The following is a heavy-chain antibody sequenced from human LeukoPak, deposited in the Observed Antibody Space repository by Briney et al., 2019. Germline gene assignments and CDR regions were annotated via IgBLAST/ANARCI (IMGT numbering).Heavy chain of an antibody. CDR3: ARENYYHSSGYSWFDP. V-gene: IGHV1-2*02. Sequence: ASVKVSCKASGYTFTGYYMHWVRQAHGQGLEWMGWINPNSGGTNYAKKSQGRVTMTRETSISTAYIELSRLRSDDTAVYYCARENYYHSSGYSWFDPWGQGTLVTVSS. J-gene: IGHJ5*02. CDR1: GYTFTGYY. CDR2: INPNSGGT. D-gene: IGHD3-22*01.